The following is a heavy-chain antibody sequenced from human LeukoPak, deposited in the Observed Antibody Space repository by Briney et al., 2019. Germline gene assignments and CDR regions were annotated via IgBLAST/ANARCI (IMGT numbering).Heavy chain of an antibody. J-gene: IGHJ4*02. CDR1: GFTFSSYG. D-gene: IGHD3-9*01. CDR2: ISGSGGST. V-gene: IGHV3-23*01. CDR3: AKSLIFYDILTSPDY. Sequence: GGSLRLSCAGSGFTFSSYGMSRVRQAPGKGLEWVSAISGSGGSTYYADSVKGRFTISRDNSKNTLYLQMNSLRAEDTAVYYCAKSLIFYDILTSPDYWGQGTLVTVSS.